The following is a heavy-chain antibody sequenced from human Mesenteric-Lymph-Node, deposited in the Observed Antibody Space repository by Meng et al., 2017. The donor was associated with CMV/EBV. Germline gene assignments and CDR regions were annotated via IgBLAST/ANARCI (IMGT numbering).Heavy chain of an antibody. CDR3: ARAAGGSYYDFWSGYYNYYYGMDV. D-gene: IGHD3-3*01. V-gene: IGHV1-8*03. Sequence: ASVKVSCKASGYTFTSYDINWVRQATGQGLEWMGWMNPNSGNTGYAQKFQGRVTITRNTSISTAYMELSSLRSEDTAVYYCARAAGGSYYDFWSGYYNYYYGMDVWGQGTTVTVSS. J-gene: IGHJ6*02. CDR2: MNPNSGNT. CDR1: GYTFTSYD.